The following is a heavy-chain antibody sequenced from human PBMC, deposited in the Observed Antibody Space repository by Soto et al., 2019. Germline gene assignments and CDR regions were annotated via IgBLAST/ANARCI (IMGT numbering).Heavy chain of an antibody. Sequence: ASVKVSCKASGYTFTSYGISWVRQAPGQGLEWMGWISAYNGNTNYAQKLQGRVTMTTDTSTSTAYMELRSLRSEDTAVYYCARVRQQLPFYYFDYWGHGTLVTVSP. V-gene: IGHV1-18*01. D-gene: IGHD6-13*01. CDR1: GYTFTSYG. CDR3: ARVRQQLPFYYFDY. J-gene: IGHJ4*01. CDR2: ISAYNGNT.